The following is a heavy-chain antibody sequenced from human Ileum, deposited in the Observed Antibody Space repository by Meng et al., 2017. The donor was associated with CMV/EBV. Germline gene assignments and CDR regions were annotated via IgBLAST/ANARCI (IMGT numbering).Heavy chain of an antibody. V-gene: IGHV4-30-4*01. CDR1: GGSIISVDYS. Sequence: SETRSPTCTVPGGSIISVDYSWSWVRQPPGKGLECIAYMYPSGNAYYNLSLKSRVTISRDTSENQFSLTVTSVTAADTDVYYCAREVNLPRDSDAFDLWGQGTMVTVSS. D-gene: IGHD2-21*01. CDR2: MYPSGNA. J-gene: IGHJ3*01. CDR3: AREVNLPRDSDAFDL.